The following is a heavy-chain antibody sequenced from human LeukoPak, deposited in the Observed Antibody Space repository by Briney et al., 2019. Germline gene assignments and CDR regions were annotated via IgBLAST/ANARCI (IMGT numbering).Heavy chain of an antibody. J-gene: IGHJ4*02. CDR1: GFTFSSYS. V-gene: IGHV3-21*04. CDR3: AEPTGRDDFDLDY. D-gene: IGHD3-3*01. Sequence: GGSLRLSCAASGFTFSSYSMNWVRQAPGKGLEWVSSISGSSSYISYADSVKGRFTISRDNAKNSLYLQMNSLRAEDTAVYYCAEPTGRDDFDLDYWGQGTLVTVSS. CDR2: ISGSSSYI.